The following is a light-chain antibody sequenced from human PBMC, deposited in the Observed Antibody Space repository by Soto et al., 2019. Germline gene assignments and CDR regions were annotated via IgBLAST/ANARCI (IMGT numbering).Light chain of an antibody. CDR3: SSYTGTSALIL. CDR2: EVS. V-gene: IGLV2-14*01. Sequence: QSAVTQPASVSGSPGQSITISCTGTSSDVGGYDYVSWYQQYPGKAPRPIIYEVSNRPSGVSNRFSGSKSGNTASLTISGLRAEDEGDYFCSSYTGTSALILFGGGTKLTVL. J-gene: IGLJ2*01. CDR1: SSDVGGYDY.